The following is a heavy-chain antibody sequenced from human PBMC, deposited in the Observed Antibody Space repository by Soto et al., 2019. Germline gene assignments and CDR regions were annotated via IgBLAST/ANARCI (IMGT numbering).Heavy chain of an antibody. CDR2: MNPNSGDT. D-gene: IGHD5-12*01. J-gene: IGHJ6*03. CDR1: GYRFSDYY. Sequence: QVQLVQSGAKVKKHGASVTVSCKASGYRFSDYYLHWVRQAPGQGPEWMGWMNPNSGDTKYAQKFKGRVTMTRDTSVRTAFMELNWLKSDDTAVYYCARESGGATATLDYYYFYMGVWGIGTTVTVSS. V-gene: IGHV1-2*02. CDR3: ARESGGATATLDYYYFYMGV.